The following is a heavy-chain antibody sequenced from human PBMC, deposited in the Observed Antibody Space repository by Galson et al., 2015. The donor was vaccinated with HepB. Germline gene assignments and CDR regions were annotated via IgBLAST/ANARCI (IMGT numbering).Heavy chain of an antibody. D-gene: IGHD3-22*01. V-gene: IGHV3-48*03. J-gene: IGHJ4*02. CDR1: GFSFSSCE. Sequence: SLRLSCAASGFSFSSCEMNWVRQAPGKGLEWVAKVSSSGSTMYQADSVKGRFTISRDNAKNSVYLQMNRLRAEDTAVYYCARGHYYDSSGYPDYWGQGTLVTVSS. CDR2: VSSSGSTM. CDR3: ARGHYYDSSGYPDY.